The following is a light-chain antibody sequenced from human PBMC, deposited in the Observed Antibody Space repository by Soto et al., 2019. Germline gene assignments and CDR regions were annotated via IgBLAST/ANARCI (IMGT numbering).Light chain of an antibody. CDR2: DVS. Sequence: LTQPRSVSGSPGQSVTISCTGTSSDVGGYNYVSWYQQHPGKAPKLMIYDVSKRPSGVPDRFSGSKSGNTASLTISGLQAEDEADYYCCSYAGAYVFGTGTKVTVL. CDR1: SSDVGGYNY. V-gene: IGLV2-11*01. CDR3: CSYAGAYV. J-gene: IGLJ1*01.